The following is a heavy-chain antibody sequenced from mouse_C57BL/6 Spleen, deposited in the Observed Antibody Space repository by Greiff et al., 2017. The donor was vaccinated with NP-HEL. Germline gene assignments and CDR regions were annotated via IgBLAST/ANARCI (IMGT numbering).Heavy chain of an antibody. CDR3: AREGTALDY. V-gene: IGHV5-16*01. J-gene: IGHJ2*01. CDR1: GFTFSDYY. Sequence: DVHLVESEGGLVQPGSSMKLSCTASGFTFSDYYMAWVRQVPAKGLEWVANINYDGSSTYYLDSVKSRFIISRDNAKNILYLQMSSLKSEDTATYYCAREGTALDYWGQGTTLTVAS. D-gene: IGHD2-14*01. CDR2: INYDGSST.